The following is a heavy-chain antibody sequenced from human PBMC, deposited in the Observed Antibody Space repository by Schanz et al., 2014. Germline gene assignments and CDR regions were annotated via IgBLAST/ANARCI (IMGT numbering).Heavy chain of an antibody. CDR2: ISSSGST. J-gene: IGHJ3*01. Sequence: EVQLVESGGGLVQPGGSLRLSCAASGFSVSSNFMTWVRQAPGKGLEWVSGISSSGSTYYADSVKGRFIISRDSSKNTLFLQMNSLRAEDTAVYFCARDGGRDGYNLAFDVWGQGTLVTVSS. D-gene: IGHD5-12*01. CDR1: GFSVSSNF. V-gene: IGHV3-66*01. CDR3: ARDGGRDGYNLAFDV.